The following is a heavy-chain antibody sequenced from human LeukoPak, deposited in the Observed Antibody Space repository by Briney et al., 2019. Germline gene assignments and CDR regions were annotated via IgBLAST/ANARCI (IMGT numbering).Heavy chain of an antibody. J-gene: IGHJ4*02. D-gene: IGHD6-13*01. Sequence: SVKVSSKASGGTFSSYAISWVRQAPGQGLEWMGGIIPIFGTANYAQKFQGRVTITADESTSTAYMELSSLRSEDTAVYYCARSDRRQQLDLFDYWGQGTLVTVSS. CDR2: IIPIFGTA. V-gene: IGHV1-69*13. CDR3: ARSDRRQQLDLFDY. CDR1: GGTFSSYA.